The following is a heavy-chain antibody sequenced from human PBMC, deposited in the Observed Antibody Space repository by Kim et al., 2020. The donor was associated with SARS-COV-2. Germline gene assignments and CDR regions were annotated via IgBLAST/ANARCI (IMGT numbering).Heavy chain of an antibody. CDR2: IIPFFGTA. J-gene: IGHJ4*02. Sequence: SVKVSCKASGGIFTNYAISWVRQAPGQGLEWMGGIIPFFGTADYAQTFQGRVTITADESTNTAYMDLDNLRSDDTAVYYCARSSDGSGTSFSFYWGQGT. D-gene: IGHD3-10*01. CDR3: ARSSDGSGTSFSFY. CDR1: GGIFTNYA. V-gene: IGHV1-69*13.